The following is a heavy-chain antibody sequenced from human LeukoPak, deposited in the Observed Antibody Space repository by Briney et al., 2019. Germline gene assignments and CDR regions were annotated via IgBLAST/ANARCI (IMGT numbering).Heavy chain of an antibody. Sequence: SETVSLTCTVSGGSISRYYWSWIRQPPGKGLEWIGYIYYSGSTNYNPSLKSRVTISVDTSKNQFSLKLSSVTAADTAVYYCARLSHLNWFDPWGQGTLVTVSS. CDR1: GGSISRYY. J-gene: IGHJ5*02. CDR3: ARLSHLNWFDP. CDR2: IYYSGST. V-gene: IGHV4-59*01.